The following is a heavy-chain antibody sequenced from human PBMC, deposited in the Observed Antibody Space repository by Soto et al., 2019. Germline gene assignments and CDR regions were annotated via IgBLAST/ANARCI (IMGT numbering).Heavy chain of an antibody. J-gene: IGHJ6*02. CDR2: ISSSSSYI. D-gene: IGHD1-1*01. CDR1: GFTFSNVW. Sequence: GGSLRLSCAASGFTFSNVWLNWVRQAPGKGLEWVSSISSSSSYIYYADSVKGRFTISRDNAKNSLYLQMNSLRAEDTAVYYCARDKKPFNWRPSILKSYYYGMDVWGQGTTVTVSS. CDR3: ARDKKPFNWRPSILKSYYYGMDV. V-gene: IGHV3-21*01.